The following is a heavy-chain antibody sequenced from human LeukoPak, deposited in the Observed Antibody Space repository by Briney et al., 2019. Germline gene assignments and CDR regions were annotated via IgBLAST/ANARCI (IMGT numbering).Heavy chain of an antibody. CDR3: ARGYSSSPGVGY. V-gene: IGHV3-21*01. CDR2: ISSSSSYI. Sequence: GGSLRLSCAASGFTFSSYSMNWVRQAPGKGLEWVSSISSSSSYIYYADSVKGRFTISRDNAKNSLCLQMNSLRAEDTAVYYCARGYSSSPGVGYWGQGTLVTVSS. CDR1: GFTFSSYS. D-gene: IGHD6-6*01. J-gene: IGHJ4*02.